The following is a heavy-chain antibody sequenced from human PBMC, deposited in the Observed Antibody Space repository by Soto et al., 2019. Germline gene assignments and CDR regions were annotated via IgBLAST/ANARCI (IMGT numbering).Heavy chain of an antibody. CDR1: GQSFSGHS. J-gene: IGHJ4*02. V-gene: IGHV4-34*01. D-gene: IGHD1-1*01. CDR3: ARGSGIVALPGELEDVKYDY. CDR2: INESGST. Sequence: QVQLQQWGAGLGKPWETLSLSCAVYGQSFSGHSWAWIRQPPGKGLEWIGEINESGSTYYNPSLKSRVTISTDTSKNQFSLKLSSVSAADTAAYFCARGSGIVALPGELEDVKYDYWGQGTLVNVSS.